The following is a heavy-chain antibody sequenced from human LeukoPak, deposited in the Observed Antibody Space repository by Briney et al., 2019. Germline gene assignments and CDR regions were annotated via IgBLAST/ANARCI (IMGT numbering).Heavy chain of an antibody. CDR1: GGSISSYY. J-gene: IGHJ6*02. CDR3: ARSIAPQQLVRYYYGMDV. CDR2: IYTSGST. V-gene: IGHV4-4*07. D-gene: IGHD6-13*01. Sequence: SETLSLTCTVSGGSISSYYWSWIRQPAGKGLEWIGRIYTSGSTNYNPSLKSRATMSVDTSKNQFSLKLSSVTAADTAVYYCARSIAPQQLVRYYYGMDVWGQGTTVTVSS.